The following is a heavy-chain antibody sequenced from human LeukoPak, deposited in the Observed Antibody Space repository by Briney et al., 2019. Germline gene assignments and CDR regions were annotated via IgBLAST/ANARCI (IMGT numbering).Heavy chain of an antibody. CDR3: ARASRGYSSGWYFYYFDY. J-gene: IGHJ4*02. Sequence: GGSLRLSCAAPGFTFRDYTMNWVRQAPGKGLEWVSAISKSGTYIKYADSVKGRFTVSRDNAKNSLFLQMNSLRAEDTAVYYCARASRGYSSGWYFYYFDYWGQGTLVTVSS. CDR1: GFTFRDYT. D-gene: IGHD6-19*01. V-gene: IGHV3-21*04. CDR2: ISKSGTYI.